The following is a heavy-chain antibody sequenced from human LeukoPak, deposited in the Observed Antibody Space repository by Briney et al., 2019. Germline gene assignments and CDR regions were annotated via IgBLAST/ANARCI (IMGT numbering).Heavy chain of an antibody. J-gene: IGHJ2*01. CDR3: ARYSGSYYSRYFDL. Sequence: ASVKVSCKASGYTFSNYDFNWMRQATGQGLEWMGWMNPNSGSTGYSQKFQARVTMTRDTSINTAYMELSSLTSEDTAVYYCARYSGSYYSRYFDLWGRGTLVTVSS. V-gene: IGHV1-8*01. CDR2: MNPNSGST. CDR1: GYTFSNYD. D-gene: IGHD1-26*01.